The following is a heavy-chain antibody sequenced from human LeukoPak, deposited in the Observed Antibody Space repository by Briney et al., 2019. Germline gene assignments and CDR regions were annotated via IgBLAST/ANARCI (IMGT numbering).Heavy chain of an antibody. Sequence: SETLSLTCIVSGDSISNGTYYWNWIRQPAGKGLEWIGRIYSTGSPNYNPSLKSRVTIPVDTSNNEFSLDLSSVAAADKAVYYCARAYYDFLWGTHNWLDPWGQGTLVTVSS. CDR1: GDSISNGTYY. V-gene: IGHV4-61*02. CDR2: IYSTGSP. D-gene: IGHD3-16*01. CDR3: ARAYYDFLWGTHNWLDP. J-gene: IGHJ5*02.